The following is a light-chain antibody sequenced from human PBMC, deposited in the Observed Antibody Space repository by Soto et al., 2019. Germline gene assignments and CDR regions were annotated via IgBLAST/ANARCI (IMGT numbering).Light chain of an antibody. J-gene: IGKJ1*01. CDR1: QSVSIY. Sequence: EIVLTQSPATLFLSPGERATLSCRASQSVSIYLAWYQQKLGQAPRLLIYDASNRATGIPARFSGSGSGTDFTLTVSSLEPEDSAVYYCQQRSNLPWTFGQGTKV. CDR2: DAS. CDR3: QQRSNLPWT. V-gene: IGKV3-11*01.